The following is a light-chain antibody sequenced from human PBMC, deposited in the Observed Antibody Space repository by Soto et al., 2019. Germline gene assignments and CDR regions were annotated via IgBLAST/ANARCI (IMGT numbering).Light chain of an antibody. CDR1: QSVSSN. CDR2: DAS. V-gene: IGKV3-15*01. J-gene: IGKJ3*01. CDR3: QQYNNWPLFT. Sequence: EIVMTQSPATLSVSPGERATLSCRASQSVSSNLAWYQQKPGQAPRLLLYDASTRATGIPARFSGSGSETEFTLIISSLQSEDFALYYCQQYNNWPLFTFGPGTKVDIK.